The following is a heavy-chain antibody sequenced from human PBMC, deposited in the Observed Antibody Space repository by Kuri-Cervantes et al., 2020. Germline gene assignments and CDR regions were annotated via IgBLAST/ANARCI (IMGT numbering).Heavy chain of an antibody. J-gene: IGHJ3*02. D-gene: IGHD3-10*01. CDR2: ISWNSGSI. CDR3: AKGLFGSGRGAFDI. CDR1: GFTFDDYA. Sequence: SLKISCAASGFTFDDYAMHWVRQAPGKGLEWVSGISWNSGSIGYADSVKGRFTISRDNAKNSLYLQMNSLRAEATALYYCAKGLFGSGRGAFDIWGQGTMVTVSS. V-gene: IGHV3-9*01.